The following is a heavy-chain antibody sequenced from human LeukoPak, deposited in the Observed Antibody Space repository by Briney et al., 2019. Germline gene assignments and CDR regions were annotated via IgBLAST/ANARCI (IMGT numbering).Heavy chain of an antibody. V-gene: IGHV3-33*01. CDR1: GFTFSRYG. J-gene: IGHJ4*02. CDR2: IWDDGSNK. Sequence: PGRSLRLSCAASGFTFSRYGMHWVRQAPGKGLEWVAVIWDDGSNKYYADSVKGRFTISRDNAKNSLYLQMNSLRDEDTAVYYCARDPDNSYYYDSSGYYGFDYWGQGTLVTVSS. CDR3: ARDPDNSYYYDSSGYYGFDY. D-gene: IGHD3-22*01.